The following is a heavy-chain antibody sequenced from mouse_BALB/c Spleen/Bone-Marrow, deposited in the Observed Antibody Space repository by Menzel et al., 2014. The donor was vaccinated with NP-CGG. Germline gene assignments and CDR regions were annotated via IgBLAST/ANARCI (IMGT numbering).Heavy chain of an antibody. J-gene: IGHJ1*01. Sequence: EVKVVESGGGLVKPGGSLKLSCAASGFTFSSYDMSWVRQTPEKRLEWVAIINTGGSYTYYSDSVKGRFTISRDNAKNTLCLQMISLRSEDTAMYYCARRALDYWYFDVWGAGTTVTVSS. CDR2: INTGGSYT. CDR1: GFTFSSYD. V-gene: IGHV5-9-3*01. CDR3: ARRALDYWYFDV.